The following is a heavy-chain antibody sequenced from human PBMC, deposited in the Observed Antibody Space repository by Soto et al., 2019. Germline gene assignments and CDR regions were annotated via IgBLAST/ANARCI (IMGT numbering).Heavy chain of an antibody. CDR1: GASISRGDYY. V-gene: IGHV4-30-4*01. J-gene: IGHJ4*02. CDR3: AISETLGTRGFDY. CDR2: IFYSDST. Sequence: SETLSLTCTVSGASISRGDYYWSWIRQPPGKGLEWIGYIFYSDSTYYNPSLESRLTISIDTSRNQFSLKLSSVTAADTALYYSAISETLGTRGFDYWGQGTLLTVSS. D-gene: IGHD2-2*01.